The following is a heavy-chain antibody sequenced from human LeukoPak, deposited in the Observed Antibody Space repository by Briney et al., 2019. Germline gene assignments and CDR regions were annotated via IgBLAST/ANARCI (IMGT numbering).Heavy chain of an antibody. CDR1: GFTFSHYS. Sequence: PGGSLRLSCAASGFTFSHYSMNWVRRAPGKGLEWVSVIYSGGTTYYADSVKGRFTISRDNSNNTLYLQMNSLRAEDTAVYYCARGPVTRFEIWGQGTMVTVSS. CDR2: IYSGGTT. J-gene: IGHJ3*02. D-gene: IGHD4-17*01. V-gene: IGHV3-53*01. CDR3: ARGPVTRFEI.